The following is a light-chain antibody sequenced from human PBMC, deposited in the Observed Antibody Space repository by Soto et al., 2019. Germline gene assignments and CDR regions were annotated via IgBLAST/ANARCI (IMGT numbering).Light chain of an antibody. CDR2: GAS. V-gene: IGKV3-20*01. Sequence: IGLTQSHENLSWSPGERATLSYMASQSVSSSYLAWYQQKPGQAPRLLIYGASSRATGIPDRFSGSGSGTDFTLTISRLEPEDFAVYYCQQYGSSWTVGQGTKVDIK. CDR3: QQYGSSWT. J-gene: IGKJ1*01. CDR1: QSVSSSY.